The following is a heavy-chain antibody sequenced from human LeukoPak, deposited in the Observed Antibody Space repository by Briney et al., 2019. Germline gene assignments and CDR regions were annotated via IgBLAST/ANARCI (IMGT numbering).Heavy chain of an antibody. CDR3: ARSDYYDSSGNLAGAFGI. V-gene: IGHV6-1*01. CDR2: TYYRSKWYN. D-gene: IGHD3-22*01. Sequence: SQTLSLTCAISGDSVSSNSAAWNWIRQSPSRGLEWLGRTYYRSKWYNDYAVSVKSRITINPDTSKNQFSLQLNSVTPEDTAVYYCARSDYYDSSGNLAGAFGIWGQGTMVTVSS. CDR1: GDSVSSNSAA. J-gene: IGHJ3*02.